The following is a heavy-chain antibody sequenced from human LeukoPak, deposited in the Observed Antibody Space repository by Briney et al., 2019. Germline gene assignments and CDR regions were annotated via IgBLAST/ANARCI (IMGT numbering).Heavy chain of an antibody. CDR1: GYTFTGYY. D-gene: IGHD3-22*01. CDR2: INPNSGGT. CDR3: AREPYYYDSSGYAYYYYMDV. Sequence: GASVKVSCKASGYTFTGYYMHWVRQAPGQGLEWMGWINPNSGGTNYAQKFQGRVTMTRDTSISTAYMELSRLRSDDTAVYYCAREPYYYDSSGYAYYYYMDVWGKGTRVTVSS. J-gene: IGHJ6*03. V-gene: IGHV1-2*02.